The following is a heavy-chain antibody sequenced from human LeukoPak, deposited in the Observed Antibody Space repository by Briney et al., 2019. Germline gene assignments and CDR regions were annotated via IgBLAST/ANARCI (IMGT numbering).Heavy chain of an antibody. J-gene: IGHJ2*01. CDR2: INPSGGST. V-gene: IGHV1-46*03. Sequence: ASVQVSCKASGYTFTNYYMHWVRQAPGQGREGMGVINPSGGSTSYAQKFQGRVIMTRDTTTRAIYMELSSLRSEDTAVYHCARVLTGSYWYFDLWGRGTLVTVSS. CDR1: GYTFTNYY. CDR3: ARVLTGSYWYFDL. D-gene: IGHD7-27*01.